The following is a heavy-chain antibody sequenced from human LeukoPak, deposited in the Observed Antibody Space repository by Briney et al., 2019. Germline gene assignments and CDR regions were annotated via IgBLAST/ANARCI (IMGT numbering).Heavy chain of an antibody. J-gene: IGHJ6*03. V-gene: IGHV3-23*01. CDR3: AEDSRYSYYYYMDV. Sequence: GGSLRLSCAASGFTFSSYAMSWVRQAPGKGLEWVSAISGSGGSTYYADSVKGRFTISRDNFKNTLYLQMNSLRAEDTAVYYCAEDSRYSYYYYMDVWGKGTTVAVSS. CDR2: ISGSGGST. D-gene: IGHD1-26*01. CDR1: GFTFSSYA.